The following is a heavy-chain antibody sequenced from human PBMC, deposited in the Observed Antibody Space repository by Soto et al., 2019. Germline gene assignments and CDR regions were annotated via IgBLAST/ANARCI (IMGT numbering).Heavy chain of an antibody. D-gene: IGHD1-26*01. Sequence: GGSLRLSCAASGFTFSSAWMFCVRQAPGKGLVWVSRINGDGSSTAYGDSVKGRFTISRDNAKNTLYLQMNSLRVEDTAVYYCAKALVGAMGFFGSWGQGTLVTVS. V-gene: IGHV3-74*03. CDR1: GFTFSSAW. J-gene: IGHJ5*01. CDR3: AKALVGAMGFFGS. CDR2: INGDGSST.